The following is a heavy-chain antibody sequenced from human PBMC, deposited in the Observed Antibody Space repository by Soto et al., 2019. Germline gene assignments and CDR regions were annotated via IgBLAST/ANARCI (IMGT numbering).Heavy chain of an antibody. Sequence: ASVKVSCKASGFSFTGYYIHWLRQAPGQGLEWMGWINAHSGGTEYAQRFQGRVTLTRDTSIATAYLTLTSLTSDDTALYYCAKDLTRQLAYWLDPWGQGTLVTVSS. J-gene: IGHJ5*02. CDR3: AKDLTRQLAYWLDP. D-gene: IGHD6-6*01. V-gene: IGHV1-2*02. CDR2: INAHSGGT. CDR1: GFSFTGYY.